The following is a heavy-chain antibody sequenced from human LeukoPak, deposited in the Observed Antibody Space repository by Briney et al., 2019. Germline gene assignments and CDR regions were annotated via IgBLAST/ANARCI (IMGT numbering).Heavy chain of an antibody. CDR3: ARIPLYFLEPFDY. J-gene: IGHJ4*02. D-gene: IGHD3-3*01. CDR2: ISHRGRT. CDR1: GGSVSGYY. V-gene: IGHV4-34*01. Sequence: SETLSLTCAVCGGSVSGYYWSWLRQPPGKGLEGIGEISHRGRTHYNPSLKGRVTMSVDTSKNQFALDVDSVTAADTAVYYCARIPLYFLEPFDYWGQGILVTVSS.